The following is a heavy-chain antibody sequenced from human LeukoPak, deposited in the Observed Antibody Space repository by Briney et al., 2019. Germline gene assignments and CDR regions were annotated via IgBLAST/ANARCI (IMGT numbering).Heavy chain of an antibody. V-gene: IGHV3-7*05. CDR3: ARGGGNLGLYFDL. J-gene: IGHJ2*01. CDR1: GFTFSSYW. CDR2: IKQDGSEK. D-gene: IGHD4-23*01. Sequence: GGALRLSCAASGFTFSSYWMTLVRHAPGKGLEWVANIKQDGSEKYYVDSVKGRFTIYRDNAKNSLYLQMTSLRAEDTAVYYCARGGGNLGLYFDLWGRGTVVSVSS.